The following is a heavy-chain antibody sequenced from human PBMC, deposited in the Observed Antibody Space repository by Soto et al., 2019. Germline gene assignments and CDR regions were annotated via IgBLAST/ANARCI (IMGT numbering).Heavy chain of an antibody. CDR1: GFTVSSNY. J-gene: IGHJ3*02. CDR3: ARAMGLHCSSTSCYGSSWYRFGLGAFDI. Sequence: GGSLRLSCAASGFTVSSNYMSWVRQAPGKGLEWVSVIYSGGSTYYADSVKGRFTISRDNSKSTLYLQMNSLRAEDTAVYYCARAMGLHCSSTSCYGSSWYRFGLGAFDIWGQGTMVTVSS. CDR2: IYSGGST. V-gene: IGHV3-53*01. D-gene: IGHD2-2*01.